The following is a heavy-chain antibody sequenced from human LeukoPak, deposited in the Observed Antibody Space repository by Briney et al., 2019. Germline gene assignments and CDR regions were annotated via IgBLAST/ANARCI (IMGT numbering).Heavy chain of an antibody. CDR1: GGSISSSSYY. CDR2: IYYSGST. CDR3: ARGGGTPPFVDI. Sequence: SETLSLTCTVSGGSISSSSYYWGWIRQPPGKGLEWIGSIYYSGSTYYNPSLKSRVTISVDTSKNQFSLKLSSVTAADTAVYYCARGGGTPPFVDIWGQGTMVTVSS. D-gene: IGHD1-26*01. V-gene: IGHV4-39*07. J-gene: IGHJ3*02.